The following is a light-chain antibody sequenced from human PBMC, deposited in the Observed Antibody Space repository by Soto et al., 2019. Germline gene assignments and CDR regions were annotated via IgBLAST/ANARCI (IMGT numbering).Light chain of an antibody. CDR2: DGS. J-gene: IGKJ1*01. CDR1: QSISSW. Sequence: DIQMTQSPSTLSASVGDRVTITCRASQSISSWLAWYQQKAGEATKVLIYDGSILESGVPTRFRGSGSGTEFTLTISSLQPDDFATYYCQQYNSYSTFGQGTKVEIK. V-gene: IGKV1-5*01. CDR3: QQYNSYST.